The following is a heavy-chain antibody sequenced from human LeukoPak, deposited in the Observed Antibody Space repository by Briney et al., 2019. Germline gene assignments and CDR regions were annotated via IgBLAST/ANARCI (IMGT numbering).Heavy chain of an antibody. CDR3: ARLLGIAARHRGVDP. CDR2: IYPGDSDT. V-gene: IGHV5-51*01. D-gene: IGHD6-6*01. J-gene: IGHJ5*02. CDR1: GYTFTTYW. Sequence: GESLKISCKGSGYTFTTYWIGWVRHMRGKGLEWMGIIYPGDSDTRYSPSFQGQVTISADKSISTAYLQWCSLKASDTAMYYCARLLGIAARHRGVDPWGQGTLVTVSS.